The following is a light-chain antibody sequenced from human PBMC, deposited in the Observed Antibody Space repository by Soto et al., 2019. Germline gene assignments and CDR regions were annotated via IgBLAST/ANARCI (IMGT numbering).Light chain of an antibody. CDR2: KAS. Sequence: DIQMTQSPSTLSGSVGDRVTITCPASHTISSWLSWHQQQPEKAPKLLIYKASTLKSGVPSRFSGSGSGTEFTLTISSLQPDDFATYYCQHYNSYSEAFGQGTKVDIK. J-gene: IGKJ1*01. CDR1: HTISSW. V-gene: IGKV1-5*03. CDR3: QHYNSYSEA.